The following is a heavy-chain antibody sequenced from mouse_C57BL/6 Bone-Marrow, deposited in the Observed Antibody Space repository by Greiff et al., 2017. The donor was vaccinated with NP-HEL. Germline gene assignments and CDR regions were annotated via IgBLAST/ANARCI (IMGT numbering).Heavy chain of an antibody. CDR2: LDPSAGET. J-gene: IGHJ3*01. D-gene: IGHD4-1*01. V-gene: IGHV14-2*01. CDR1: GFNITDYY. Sequence: LVESGAELVKPGASVKLSCTASGFNITDYYLHWVKQRTDQGLEWIGRLDPSAGETPSAPPFQGKATITADTSSNTAYLQLSSLTSEDTAVYYCAPWGGCAWFAYGGQGTLVTVSA. CDR3: APWGGCAWFAY.